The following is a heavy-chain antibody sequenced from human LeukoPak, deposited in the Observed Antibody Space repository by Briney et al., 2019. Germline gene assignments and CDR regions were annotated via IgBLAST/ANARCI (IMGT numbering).Heavy chain of an antibody. CDR2: ISGSGGST. V-gene: IGHV3-23*01. Sequence: AGGSLRLSCAASGFTFSSYAMSWVRQAPGKGLEWVSAISGSGGSTYYADSVKGRFTISRDNSKNTLYLQMNSLRAEDTAVYYYAKSTAIAVAGDDYWGQGTLVTVSS. J-gene: IGHJ4*02. D-gene: IGHD6-19*01. CDR1: GFTFSSYA. CDR3: AKSTAIAVAGDDY.